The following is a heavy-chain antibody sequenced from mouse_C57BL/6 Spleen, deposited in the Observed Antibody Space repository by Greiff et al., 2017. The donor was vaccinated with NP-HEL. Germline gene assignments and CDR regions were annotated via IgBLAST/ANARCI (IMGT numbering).Heavy chain of an antibody. V-gene: IGHV1-26*01. CDR2: INPNNGGT. Sequence: EVQLQQSGPELVKPGASVKISCKASGYTFTDYYMNWVKQSPGKSLEWIGDINPNNGGTSYNQKFKGKATLTVDKSSSTAYMKLRSLTSEDSAVYYCASRSSHRYFDVWGTGTTVTVSS. J-gene: IGHJ1*03. D-gene: IGHD1-1*01. CDR3: ASRSSHRYFDV. CDR1: GYTFTDYY.